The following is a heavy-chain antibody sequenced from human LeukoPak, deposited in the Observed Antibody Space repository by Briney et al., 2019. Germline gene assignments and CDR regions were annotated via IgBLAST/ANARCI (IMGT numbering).Heavy chain of an antibody. D-gene: IGHD3-10*02. CDR1: GFTFSNYW. CDR2: INGDGSST. CDR3: TRGMLRQPPDY. Sequence: GGSLRLSCAASGFTFSNYWMHWVRQAPGKGLVWVSRINGDGSSTSYADSVKGRFTISRDNAKNTLYLQMNSLRVEDTAIYYCTRGMLRQPPDYWGQGMLVTVSS. J-gene: IGHJ4*02. V-gene: IGHV3-74*01.